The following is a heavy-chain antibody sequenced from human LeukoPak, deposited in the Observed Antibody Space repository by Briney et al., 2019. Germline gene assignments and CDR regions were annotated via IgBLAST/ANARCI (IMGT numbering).Heavy chain of an antibody. Sequence: EASVQVSCKASGYTFTSYFMHWVRPAPGQGLEWMGIINPSGGSTSYAQKFQGRVTMTRDTSTSTVYMELSSLRSEDTAVYYCAREKGIVGAIHDAFDIWGQGTMVTVSS. CDR2: INPSGGST. CDR3: AREKGIVGAIHDAFDI. CDR1: GYTFTSYF. J-gene: IGHJ3*02. D-gene: IGHD1-26*01. V-gene: IGHV1-46*03.